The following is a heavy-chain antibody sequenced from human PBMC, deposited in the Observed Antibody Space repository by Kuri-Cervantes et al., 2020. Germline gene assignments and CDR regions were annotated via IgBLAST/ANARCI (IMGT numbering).Heavy chain of an antibody. D-gene: IGHD1-14*01. J-gene: IGHJ4*02. V-gene: IGHV1-18*01. Sequence: ASVKVSCKASGYTFTSYGISWVRQAPGQGLEWMGWISAYNGNTNYAQKLQGRVTVTTDTSTSTAYMELRSLRSGDTAVYYCARRRRVTGSFDYWGQGTLVTVSS. CDR3: ARRRRVTGSFDY. CDR2: ISAYNGNT. CDR1: GYTFTSYG.